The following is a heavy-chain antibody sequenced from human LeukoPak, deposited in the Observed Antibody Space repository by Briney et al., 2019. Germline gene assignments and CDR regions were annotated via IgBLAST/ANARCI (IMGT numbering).Heavy chain of an antibody. D-gene: IGHD5-12*01. CDR3: AKAPTYSGYDPVDY. Sequence: GGSLRLSCAASGFTFSSYAMSWVRQAPGKGLEWVSTISGSGGSTYYADSVKGRFTISRDNSKNTLYLQMNSLRAEDTAVYYCAKAPTYSGYDPVDYWGQGTLVTVSS. CDR2: ISGSGGST. CDR1: GFTFSSYA. V-gene: IGHV3-23*01. J-gene: IGHJ4*02.